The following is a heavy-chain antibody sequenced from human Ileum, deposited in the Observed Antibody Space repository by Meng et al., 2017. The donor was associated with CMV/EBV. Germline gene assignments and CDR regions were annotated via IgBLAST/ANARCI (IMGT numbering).Heavy chain of an antibody. CDR3: VRRNGYLFDY. Sequence: GESLKISCAASGFIFSDYYMSWIRQAPGKGLEWVSYISHSGRTIIYSDSVKGRFTISRDNAKNSLFLQMNGLGADDTALYYCVRRNGYLFDYWGQGTLVTVSS. V-gene: IGHV3-11*01. CDR1: GFIFSDYY. J-gene: IGHJ4*02. CDR2: ISHSGRTI. D-gene: IGHD5-24*01.